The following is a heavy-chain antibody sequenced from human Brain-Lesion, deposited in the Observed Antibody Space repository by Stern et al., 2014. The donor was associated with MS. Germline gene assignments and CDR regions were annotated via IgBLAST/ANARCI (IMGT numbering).Heavy chain of an antibody. J-gene: IGHJ6*02. Sequence: VQLVESGPGLVKPSQTLSLSCTVSGGSISSGGYYWSWIRQPAGKGLEWIGRIFNSGSTSYKPSLQSRGTISIDTSKNQFSLRLNSMTAADTAVYYCARGRVVPGFQYYATDVWGQGTTVIVSS. CDR1: GGSISSGGYY. V-gene: IGHV4-61*02. CDR2: IFNSGST. CDR3: ARGRVVPGFQYYATDV. D-gene: IGHD2-2*01.